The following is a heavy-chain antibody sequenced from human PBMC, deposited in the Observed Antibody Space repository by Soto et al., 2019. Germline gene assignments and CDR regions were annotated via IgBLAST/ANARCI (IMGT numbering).Heavy chain of an antibody. CDR2: ISSSSSYT. D-gene: IGHD6-19*01. Sequence: PGGSLRLSCAASGFTFSDYYMSWIRQAPGKGLEWVSYISSSSSYTNYADSVRGPFTISRDNAKNSLYLQMNSLRAEDTAVYYCARDESWLAGAATSWFDPWGQRTLVTGST. V-gene: IGHV3-11*06. CDR1: GFTFSDYY. J-gene: IGHJ5*02. CDR3: ARDESWLAGAATSWFDP.